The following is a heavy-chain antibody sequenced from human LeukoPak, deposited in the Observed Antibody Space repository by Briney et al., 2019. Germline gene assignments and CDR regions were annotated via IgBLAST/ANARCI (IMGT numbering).Heavy chain of an antibody. Sequence: ASVKVSCKASGYTFTSYGISWLRQAPGQGLEWMGWISAYNGNTNYAQKFQGRVTMTTDTSTSTAYMELRSLRSDDTAVYYCARYCSCTSCYYYFDYWGQGTLDTVSS. J-gene: IGHJ4*02. CDR1: GYTFTSYG. V-gene: IGHV1-18*01. D-gene: IGHD2-2*01. CDR2: ISAYNGNT. CDR3: ARYCSCTSCYYYFDY.